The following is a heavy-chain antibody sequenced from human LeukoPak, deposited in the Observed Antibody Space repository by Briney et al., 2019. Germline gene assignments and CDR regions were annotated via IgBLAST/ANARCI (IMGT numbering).Heavy chain of an antibody. CDR3: AKAQRGYSYG. Sequence: PGGSLRLSCAASGFTLSSYAMSWVRQAPGKGLEWVSAISDTGNTYHADSVKGRFTISRDNSKNTLYLQMNSLRAEDTAVYYCAKAQRGYSYGWGQGTLVTVSS. V-gene: IGHV3-23*01. D-gene: IGHD5-18*01. CDR2: ISDTGNT. CDR1: GFTLSSYA. J-gene: IGHJ4*02.